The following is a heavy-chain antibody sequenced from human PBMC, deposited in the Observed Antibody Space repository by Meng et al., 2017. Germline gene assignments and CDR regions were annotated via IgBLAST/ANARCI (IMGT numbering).Heavy chain of an antibody. CDR3: AREGPCGGDCSGFDY. CDR2: NIPIFGTA. V-gene: IGHV1-69*01. D-gene: IGHD2-21*02. J-gene: IGHJ4*02. Sequence: HVEVVESGAEVQKPGSPGKVSCKASGGTFSSYAISWVRQAPGQGLEWMGGNIPIFGTANYAQKFQGRVTITADESTSTAYMELSSLRSEDTAVYYCAREGPCGGDCSGFDYWGQGTLVTVSS. CDR1: GGTFSSYA.